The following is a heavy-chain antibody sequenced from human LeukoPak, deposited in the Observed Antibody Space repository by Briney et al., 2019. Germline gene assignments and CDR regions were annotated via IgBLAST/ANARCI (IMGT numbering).Heavy chain of an antibody. CDR2: INHSGST. D-gene: IGHD3-10*01. CDR3: ARVVRGVITDY. Sequence: SETLSLTCAVYGGSFSGYYWSWIRQPPGKGLEWIGEINHSGSTNYNPSLKSRVTISVDTSKNQFPLKLSSVTAADTAVYYCARVVRGVITDYWGQGTLVTVSS. CDR1: GGSFSGYY. J-gene: IGHJ4*02. V-gene: IGHV4-34*01.